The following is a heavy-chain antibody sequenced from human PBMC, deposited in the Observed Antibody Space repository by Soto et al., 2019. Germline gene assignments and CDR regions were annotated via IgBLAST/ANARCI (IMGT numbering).Heavy chain of an antibody. CDR1: GVSISSGKW. CDR3: ARNLFDSRGYPPEV. J-gene: IGHJ4*02. Sequence: SETLSLTCTISGVSISSGKWWSWVRQPPGEGLEWIGEIFHTGNTDYKPSLKSRVSILVDKSKNQLSLNLDSVTAADTAVYYCARNLFDSRGYPPEVWGQGILVTVSS. V-gene: IGHV4-4*02. CDR2: IFHTGNT. D-gene: IGHD3-22*01.